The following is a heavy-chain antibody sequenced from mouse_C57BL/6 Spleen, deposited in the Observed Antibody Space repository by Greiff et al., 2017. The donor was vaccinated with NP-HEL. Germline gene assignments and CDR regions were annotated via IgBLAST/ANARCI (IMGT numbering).Heavy chain of an antibody. D-gene: IGHD1-1*01. CDR1: GYAFSSYW. J-gene: IGHJ2*01. V-gene: IGHV1-80*01. CDR3: AREEITTVVRSFDY. CDR2: IYPGDGDT. Sequence: VQLQQSGAELVKPGASVKISCKASGYAFSSYWMNWVKQRPGKGLEWIGQIYPGDGDTNYNGKFKGKATLTADKSSSTAYLQLSSLTSEDSAVYFCAREEITTVVRSFDYWGQGTTLTVSS.